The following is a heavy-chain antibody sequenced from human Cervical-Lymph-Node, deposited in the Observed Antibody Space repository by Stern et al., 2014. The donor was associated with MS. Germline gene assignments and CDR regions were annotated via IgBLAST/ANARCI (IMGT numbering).Heavy chain of an antibody. CDR3: TKYRSVGGDCYSNWFDP. CDR1: GFMFSTYA. Sequence: EVQLEESGGGLVQPGGSLRLSCAISGFMFSTYAMNWVRQAPGKGLEWVSCISGSGATTDYADSVKGRFTISRDNSKDTVYLQMNSLRAEDTAVYYCTKYRSVGGDCYSNWFDPWGQGTLVTVSP. J-gene: IGHJ5*02. CDR2: ISGSGATT. D-gene: IGHD2-21*02. V-gene: IGHV3-23*04.